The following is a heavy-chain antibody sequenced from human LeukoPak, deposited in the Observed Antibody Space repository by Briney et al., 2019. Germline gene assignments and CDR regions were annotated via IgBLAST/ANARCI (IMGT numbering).Heavy chain of an antibody. Sequence: ASVKVSCKASGYTFTGYYMHWVRQAPGQGPEWMGWINPNSGGTNYAQKFQGRVTMTRDTSISTAYMELSRLRSDDTAVYYCARDYGDYYYYYMDVWGKGTTVTVSS. J-gene: IGHJ6*03. V-gene: IGHV1-2*02. CDR1: GYTFTGYY. CDR3: ARDYGDYYYYYMDV. CDR2: INPNSGGT. D-gene: IGHD4-17*01.